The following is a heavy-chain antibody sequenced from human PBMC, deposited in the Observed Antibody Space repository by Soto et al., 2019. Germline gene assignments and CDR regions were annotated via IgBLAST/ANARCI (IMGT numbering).Heavy chain of an antibody. CDR2: IKSKTDGGTT. Sequence: GGSLRLSCAASGFTFSNAWMNWVRQAPGKGLEWVGRIKSKTDGGTTDYAAPVKGRFTISRDDSKNTLYLQMNSLKTEDTAVYYCTTDPNIVVVPAAYYFDYWGQGTLVTVSS. V-gene: IGHV3-15*07. D-gene: IGHD2-2*01. CDR3: TTDPNIVVVPAAYYFDY. CDR1: GFTFSNAW. J-gene: IGHJ4*02.